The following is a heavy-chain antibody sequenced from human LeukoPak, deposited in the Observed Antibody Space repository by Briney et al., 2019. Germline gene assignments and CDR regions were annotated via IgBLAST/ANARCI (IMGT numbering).Heavy chain of an antibody. J-gene: IGHJ4*02. CDR1: GFTFSSYS. V-gene: IGHV3-23*01. CDR3: AKDYPDYGDYDPIDY. Sequence: GGSLRLSCAASGFTFSSYSMNWVRQAPGKGLEWVSAISGSGGSTYYADSVKGRFTISRDNSKNTLYLQMNSLRAEDTAVYYCAKDYPDYGDYDPIDYWGQGTLVTVSS. D-gene: IGHD4-17*01. CDR2: ISGSGGST.